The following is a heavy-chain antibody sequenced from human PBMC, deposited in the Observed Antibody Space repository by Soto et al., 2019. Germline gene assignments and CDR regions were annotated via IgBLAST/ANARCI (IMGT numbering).Heavy chain of an antibody. Sequence: EVQLLESGGGLVQPGGSLRLSCAASGFTFSSYAMSWVRQAPGKGLEWVSAISGSGGSTYYADSVQGRFTISRDNSKNTLYLKMNRLSAEDTAVYYCAKDSQAPSVPTPVNYWGQGTLVTVSS. D-gene: IGHD4-17*01. CDR3: AKDSQAPSVPTPVNY. J-gene: IGHJ4*02. V-gene: IGHV3-23*01. CDR2: ISGSGGST. CDR1: GFTFSSYA.